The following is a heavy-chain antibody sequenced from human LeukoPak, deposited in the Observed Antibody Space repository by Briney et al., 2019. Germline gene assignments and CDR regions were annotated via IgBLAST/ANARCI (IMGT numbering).Heavy chain of an antibody. D-gene: IGHD6-6*01. CDR2: IRSSGSTI. J-gene: IGHJ4*02. Sequence: PGGTLRLSRAASGFTFSSYEMNWARQAPGKGLEGVSYIRSSGSTIHYADSVKGRFTISRHNAKNSLYLQMNSLRAEDTAVYYCARDGPGGAARLELNYWGQGTLVTVSS. CDR3: ARDGPGGAARLELNY. CDR1: GFTFSSYE. V-gene: IGHV3-48*03.